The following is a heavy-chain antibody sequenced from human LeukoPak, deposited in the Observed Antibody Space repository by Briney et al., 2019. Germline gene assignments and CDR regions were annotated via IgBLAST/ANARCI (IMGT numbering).Heavy chain of an antibody. D-gene: IGHD6-13*01. Sequence: GGSLRLSCAASGFTFNSYTMNWVRQAPGKGLEWVSCVSKSSDYIYYADSVRGRFTISRDNAKNLVYLEMNSLRAEDTAVYYCARADFSSSWSLGYWGQGTLVTVSS. CDR1: GFTFNSYT. V-gene: IGHV3-21*04. J-gene: IGHJ4*02. CDR2: VSKSSDYI. CDR3: ARADFSSSWSLGY.